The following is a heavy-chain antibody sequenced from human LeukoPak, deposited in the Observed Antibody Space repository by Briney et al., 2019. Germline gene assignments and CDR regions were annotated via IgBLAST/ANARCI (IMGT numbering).Heavy chain of an antibody. CDR2: INAGNGST. CDR1: GYTFTSYA. V-gene: IGHV1-3*01. J-gene: IGHJ4*02. D-gene: IGHD6-13*01. Sequence: ATVKVSCKASGYTFTSYAMHWVRQAPGQRLEWMGWINAGNGSTKYSQKFQGRVTITRDTSASTAYMELSSLRSEDTAVYYCARGSSSWYGLPTFDYWGQGTLVTVSS. CDR3: ARGSSSWYGLPTFDY.